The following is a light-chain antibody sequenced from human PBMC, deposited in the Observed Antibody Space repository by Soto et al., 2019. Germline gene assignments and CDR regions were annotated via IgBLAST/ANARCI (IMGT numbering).Light chain of an antibody. CDR1: GGHKKYA. V-gene: IGLV4-69*01. CDR2: VNSDGSH. Sequence: QSVLTQSPSASASRGASVKLTCTLSGGHKKYAIAWHQQQPQKGPRYLMNVNSDGSHSKGDGIPDRFSGSSSGTERYLIISSLQSEDEADYYCQTWGTGFRVFGGGTQLTVL. CDR3: QTWGTGFRV. J-gene: IGLJ3*02.